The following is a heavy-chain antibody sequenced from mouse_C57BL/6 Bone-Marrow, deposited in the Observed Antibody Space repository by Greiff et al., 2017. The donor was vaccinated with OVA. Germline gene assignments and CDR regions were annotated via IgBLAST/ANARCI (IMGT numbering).Heavy chain of an antibody. CDR2: ISYDGSN. V-gene: IGHV3-6*01. D-gene: IGHD1-1*01. J-gene: IGHJ2*01. CDR3: ARYYYGSSPYYFDY. CDR1: GYSITSGYY. Sequence: VQLQQSGPGLVKPSQSLSLTCSVTGYSITSGYYWNWIRQFPGNKLEWMGYISYDGSNNYNPSLKNRISITRDTSKNQFFLKLNSVTTEDTATYYCARYYYGSSPYYFDYWGQGTTLTVSS.